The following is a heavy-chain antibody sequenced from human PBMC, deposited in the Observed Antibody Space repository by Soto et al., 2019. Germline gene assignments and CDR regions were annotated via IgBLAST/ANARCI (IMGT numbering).Heavy chain of an antibody. J-gene: IGHJ6*03. CDR2: IYYSGST. Sequence: SETLSLTCTVSGGSISSYYWSWIRQPPGKGLEWIGYIYYSGSTNYNPSLKSRVTISVDTSKNQFSLKMSSVTAADTAVYYCASQSGVVWLYNKPPSNYYYYYYMDVWGKGTTVTVSS. D-gene: IGHD3-3*01. V-gene: IGHV4-59*08. CDR1: GGSISSYY. CDR3: ASQSGVVWLYNKPPSNYYYYYYMDV.